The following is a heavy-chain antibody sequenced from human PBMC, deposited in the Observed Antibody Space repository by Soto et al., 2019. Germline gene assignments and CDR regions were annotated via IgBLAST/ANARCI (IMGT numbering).Heavy chain of an antibody. D-gene: IGHD3-3*01. J-gene: IGHJ4*02. CDR2: TYYRSKWYN. V-gene: IGHV6-1*01. Sequence: QSQTLSLTCAISGDSVSSNSAAWNWIRQSPSRGLEWLGRTYYRSKWYNDYAVSVKSRITINPDTSKNQFSLQLNSVTPEDTAVYYCARDLPYYDFWSGSRDPFDYWGQGTLVTVSS. CDR1: GDSVSSNSAA. CDR3: ARDLPYYDFWSGSRDPFDY.